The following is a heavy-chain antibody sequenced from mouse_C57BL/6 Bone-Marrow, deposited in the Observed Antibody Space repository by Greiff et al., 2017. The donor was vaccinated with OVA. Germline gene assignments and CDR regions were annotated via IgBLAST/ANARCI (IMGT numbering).Heavy chain of an antibody. Sequence: QVTLKVSGPGLLQPSQTLSLTCSFSGFSLSTSGMGVSWIRQHSGKGLEWLAHSYWDDDKSSNPFLKSRLTISKETSHNHVFLKITTVDTADTATYYFALRATAVGGYAMDYWGQGTSVTVSS. CDR3: ALRATAVGGYAMDY. V-gene: IGHV8-12*01. CDR1: GFSLSTSGMG. J-gene: IGHJ4*01. CDR2: SYWDDDK. D-gene: IGHD6-1*01.